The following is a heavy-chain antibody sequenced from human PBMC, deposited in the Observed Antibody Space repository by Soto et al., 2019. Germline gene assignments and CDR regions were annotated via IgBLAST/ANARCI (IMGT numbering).Heavy chain of an antibody. CDR1: GGSISSGGYY. Sequence: SETLSLTCTVSGGSISSGGYYWSWIRQHPGKGLEWIGYIYYSGSTYYNPSLKSRVTISVDTSKNQFSLKLSSVTAADTAVYYCRGYDSSGYYSLDAFDIWGQGTMVT. CDR3: RGYDSSGYYSLDAFDI. CDR2: IYYSGST. V-gene: IGHV4-31*03. J-gene: IGHJ3*02. D-gene: IGHD3-22*01.